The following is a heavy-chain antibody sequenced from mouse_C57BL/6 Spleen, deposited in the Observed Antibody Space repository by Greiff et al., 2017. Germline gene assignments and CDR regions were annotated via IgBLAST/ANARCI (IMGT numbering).Heavy chain of an antibody. V-gene: IGHV1-26*01. J-gene: IGHJ2*01. CDR1: GYTFTDYY. CDR3: ARGYGSSYNY. D-gene: IGHD1-1*01. CDR2: INPNNGGT. Sequence: VQLQQSGPELVKPGASVKISCKASGYTFTDYYMNWVKQSHGKSLEWIGDINPNNGGTSYNQKFKGKATLTVDKSSSTASMELRSLTSEDSAVYYCARGYGSSYNYWGQGTTLTVSS.